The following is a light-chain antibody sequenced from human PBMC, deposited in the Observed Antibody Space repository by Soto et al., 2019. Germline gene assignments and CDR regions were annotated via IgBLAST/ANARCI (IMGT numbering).Light chain of an antibody. V-gene: IGKV3-20*01. CDR1: RSVSSSY. J-gene: IGKJ2*01. CDR2: GAS. Sequence: IVLTQSPGTLSLSPGESATLSCRASRSVSSSYLAWYQQKPGQAPRLVIYGASSRATGIPDRFSGSGSGTDFTLTISTLEPEDFAVYYCQQYGGSPYTFGQGTKLEIK. CDR3: QQYGGSPYT.